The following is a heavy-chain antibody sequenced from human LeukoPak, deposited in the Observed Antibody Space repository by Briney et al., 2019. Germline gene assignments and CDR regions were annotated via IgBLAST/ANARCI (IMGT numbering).Heavy chain of an antibody. CDR3: ARASLLGYCSSTSCYKYNWFDP. J-gene: IGHJ5*02. V-gene: IGHV1-8*01. D-gene: IGHD2-2*02. CDR2: MNPNSGNT. Sequence: GASVKVSCKASGYTFTSYDINWVRQATGQGLEWMGWMNPNSGNTGYAQKFQGRVTMTRNTSISTAYMELSGLRSEDTAVYYCARASLLGYCSSTSCYKYNWFDPWGQGTLVTVSS. CDR1: GYTFTSYD.